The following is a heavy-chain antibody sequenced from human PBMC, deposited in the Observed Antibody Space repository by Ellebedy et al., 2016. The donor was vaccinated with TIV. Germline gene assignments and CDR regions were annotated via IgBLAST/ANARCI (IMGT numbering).Heavy chain of an antibody. CDR3: AREVWYPAS. CDR2: INTDGSST. Sequence: PGGSLRLSCAASGFTFSTYWMHWVRHAPGKGLMLVSRINTDGSSTGYADSVKGRFTISRDNAKNTLYLQMNGLRAEDTAVYYCAREVWYPASWGQGTLVTVSS. D-gene: IGHD6-13*01. CDR1: GFTFSTYW. J-gene: IGHJ4*02. V-gene: IGHV3-74*01.